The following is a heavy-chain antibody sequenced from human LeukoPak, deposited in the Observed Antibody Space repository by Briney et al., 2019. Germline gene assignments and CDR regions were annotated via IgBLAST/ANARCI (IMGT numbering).Heavy chain of an antibody. CDR3: ARRYGSGWYYFDY. D-gene: IGHD6-19*01. V-gene: IGHV3-48*04. J-gene: IGHJ4*02. CDR1: GFTFSSHS. CDR2: ISSSSSTI. Sequence: GGSLRLSCAASGFTFSSHSMNWVRQAPGKGLEWVSYISSSSSTIYYADSVKGRFTISRDNAKNSLYLQMNSLRAEDTAVYYCARRYGSGWYYFDYWGQGTLVTVSS.